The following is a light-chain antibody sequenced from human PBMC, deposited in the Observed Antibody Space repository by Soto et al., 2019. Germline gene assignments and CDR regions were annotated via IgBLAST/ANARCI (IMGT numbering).Light chain of an antibody. CDR1: SSDIGIYKY. Sequence: QSALTQPASVSGSPGQSIAISCTGSSSDIGIYKYVSWYQQHPGKVPKLIIYEVTNRPSGVSNRFSGSKSGNTASLTISGLPAEDEADYYCSSYTTNSTRVFGPGTKLTVL. V-gene: IGLV2-14*01. CDR2: EVT. CDR3: SSYTTNSTRV. J-gene: IGLJ3*02.